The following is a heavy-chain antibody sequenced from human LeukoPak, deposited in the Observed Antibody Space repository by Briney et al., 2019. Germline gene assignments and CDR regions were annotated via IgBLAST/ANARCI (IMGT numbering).Heavy chain of an antibody. Sequence: GSSVKVSCKASGGTFSSYGISWVRQAPGQGLEWMGGIIPIFGTANYAQKFQGRVTITADESTSTAYMELSSLRSEDTAVYYCARAVRRPLDNAFDIWGQGTMVTVSS. V-gene: IGHV1-69*01. CDR1: GGTFSSYG. J-gene: IGHJ3*02. CDR3: ARAVRRPLDNAFDI. D-gene: IGHD3/OR15-3a*01. CDR2: IIPIFGTA.